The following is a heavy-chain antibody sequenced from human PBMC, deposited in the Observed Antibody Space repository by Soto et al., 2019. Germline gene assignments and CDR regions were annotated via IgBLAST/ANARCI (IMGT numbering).Heavy chain of an antibody. CDR2: ISGSGGST. Sequence: EVQLLESGGGLVQPGGSLRLSCAASGFTFSSYAMSWVRQAPGKGLEWVSAISGSGGSTYYADSVKGRFTISRDNSKNALYLQMNSLRAEDTAVYYCAKRGGGVGYFDYWGQGTLVTVSS. CDR3: AKRGGGVGYFDY. V-gene: IGHV3-23*01. J-gene: IGHJ4*02. D-gene: IGHD1-26*01. CDR1: GFTFSSYA.